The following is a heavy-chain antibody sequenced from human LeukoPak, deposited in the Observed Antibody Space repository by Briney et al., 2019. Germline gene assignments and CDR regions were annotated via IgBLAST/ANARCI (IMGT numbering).Heavy chain of an antibody. V-gene: IGHV3-7*01. CDR1: GFTFSSYW. D-gene: IGHD3-10*01. CDR2: IKQDGSEK. CDR3: ARDMAMRRYYYMDV. J-gene: IGHJ6*03. Sequence: PGGSLRLSCAASGFTFSSYWMSWVRQARRKGLEWVANIKQDGSEKYYVDSVKGRFTISRDNAKNSLYLQMNSLRAEDTAVYYCARDMAMRRYYYMDVWGKGTAVTVSS.